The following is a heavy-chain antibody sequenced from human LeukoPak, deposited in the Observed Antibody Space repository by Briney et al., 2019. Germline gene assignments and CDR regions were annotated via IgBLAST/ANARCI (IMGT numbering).Heavy chain of an antibody. CDR2: IYYSGST. V-gene: IGHV4-39*01. CDR1: GGSISRSSYY. Sequence: SETLTLTCTVSGGSISRSSYYSGWIRQPPGKGLEWIGTIYYSGSTYYNPSLKSRVTISVDTSKNQLSLKLSSVTAADTAVYYCARLMITFGGVIVPNFVYWGQGTPVTVSS. CDR3: ARLMITFGGVIVPNFVY. J-gene: IGHJ4*02. D-gene: IGHD3-16*02.